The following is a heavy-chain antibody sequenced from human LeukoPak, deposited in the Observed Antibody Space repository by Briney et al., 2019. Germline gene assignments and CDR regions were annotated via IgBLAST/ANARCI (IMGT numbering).Heavy chain of an antibody. V-gene: IGHV3-49*04. CDR2: IRNKANGGTA. CDR1: GFTFSDYA. D-gene: IGHD6-19*01. CDR3: SRAYTSGWLGINDY. J-gene: IGHJ2*01. Sequence: GRSLRLSCIGSGFTFSDYAMSWVRQAPGKGLEWVGFIRNKANGGTADYAASVKGRFTISRDDSKTIAYLQMNSLKAEDTAVYYCSRAYTSGWLGINDYWGRGTLVSVSS.